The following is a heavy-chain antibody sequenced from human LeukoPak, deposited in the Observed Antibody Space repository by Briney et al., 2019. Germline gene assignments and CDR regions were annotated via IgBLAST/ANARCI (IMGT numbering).Heavy chain of an antibody. CDR1: GGSISSYY. Sequence: SETLSLTCTVSGGSISSYYWSWIRQPPGKGLEWIGYIYYSGSTNYNPSLKSRVTISVDTSKNQFSLKLSSVTAADTAVYYCARGTYCSGGSCYVNWSDPWGQGTLVTVSS. CDR2: IYYSGST. V-gene: IGHV4-59*01. D-gene: IGHD2-15*01. J-gene: IGHJ5*02. CDR3: ARGTYCSGGSCYVNWSDP.